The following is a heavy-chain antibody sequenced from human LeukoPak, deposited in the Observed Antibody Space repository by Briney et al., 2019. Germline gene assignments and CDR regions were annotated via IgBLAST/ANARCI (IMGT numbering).Heavy chain of an antibody. D-gene: IGHD3-16*02. V-gene: IGHV4-38-2*02. CDR1: SYSISSGYY. CDR2: IYHSGNA. J-gene: IGHJ5*02. Sequence: SETLSLTCTVSSYSISSGYYWGWIRQPPGKGLEWIGNIYHSGNAYYNPSLKSRVTISVDTSKNQFSLKLSSVTAADTAVYYCARDHWYYDYVWGSYRWFDPWGQGTLVTVSS. CDR3: ARDHWYYDYVWGSYRWFDP.